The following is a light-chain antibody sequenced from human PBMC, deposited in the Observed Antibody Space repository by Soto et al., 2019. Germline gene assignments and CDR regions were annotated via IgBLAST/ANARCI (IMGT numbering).Light chain of an antibody. CDR2: EVS. V-gene: IGKV2D-29*02. CDR3: MQSTQLPPT. Sequence: DVVMTQTPLSLPVAPGQPASISSKSSQXLRHIAGETFLFWYLQKPGQSPQLLIYEVSTRVSGVPDRFSGSGSGTDFTLEISRVETEDVGIYYCMQSTQLPPTFGQGTRLEIK. CDR1: QXLRHIAGETF. J-gene: IGKJ5*01.